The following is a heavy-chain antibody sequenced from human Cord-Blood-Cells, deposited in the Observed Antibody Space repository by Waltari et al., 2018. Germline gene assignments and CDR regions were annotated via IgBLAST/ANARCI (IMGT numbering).Heavy chain of an antibody. CDR3: AKSLGVVVVAADY. D-gene: IGHD2-15*01. CDR2: ISYDGSNK. J-gene: IGHJ4*02. Sequence: QVQLVESGGGVVQPGRSLRLTCAASGFPFSRYGIPWVRQAPGKGLEWVAVISYDGSNKYYADSVKGRFTISRDNSKNTLYLQMNSLRAEDTAVYYCAKSLGVVVVAADYWGQGTLVTVSS. CDR1: GFPFSRYG. V-gene: IGHV3-30*18.